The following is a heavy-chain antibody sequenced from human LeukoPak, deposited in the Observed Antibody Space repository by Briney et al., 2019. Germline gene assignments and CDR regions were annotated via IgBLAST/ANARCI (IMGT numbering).Heavy chain of an antibody. CDR3: ARVSAVAGQGCDY. V-gene: IGHV5-51*01. CDR1: GYSFTTYW. D-gene: IGHD6-19*01. J-gene: IGHJ4*02. Sequence: KVSCKGSGYSFTTYWIGWVRQMPGEGLEWMGIIYPGDSDTRYSPSFQGQVTISVDKSISTANLQWSSLKASATAMYYCARVSAVAGQGCDYWGQGTLVTVSS. CDR2: IYPGDSDT.